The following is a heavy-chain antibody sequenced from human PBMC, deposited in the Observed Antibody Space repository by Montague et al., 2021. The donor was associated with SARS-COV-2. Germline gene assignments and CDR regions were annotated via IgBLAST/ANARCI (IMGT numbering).Heavy chain of an antibody. CDR1: GGSFSGHY. J-gene: IGHJ5*02. CDR3: AGGDATPWLDP. Sequence: SETLSLTCAVYGGSFSGHYWTWIRQPPGKGLQWIGDINHRGSTNYHPSLKSRVTISVDTSKNQFSLKLRSATAADTAVYFCAGGDATPWLDPWGQGTLVTVSS. V-gene: IGHV4-34*01. CDR2: INHRGST.